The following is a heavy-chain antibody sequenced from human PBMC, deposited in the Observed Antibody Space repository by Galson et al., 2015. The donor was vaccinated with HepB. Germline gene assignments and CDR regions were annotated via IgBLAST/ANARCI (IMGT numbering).Heavy chain of an antibody. V-gene: IGHV3-9*01. Sequence: SLRLSCAASGFSFDDHAMHWVRQAPGQGLEWVSGISWNSGSISYADSVKGRFTISRDNARNSLFLQMDSLRAEDTAFYYCAKDPGLYAFEIWGQGTLVTVSS. CDR2: ISWNSGSI. CDR1: GFSFDDHA. J-gene: IGHJ3*02. CDR3: AKDPGLYAFEI. D-gene: IGHD3-10*01.